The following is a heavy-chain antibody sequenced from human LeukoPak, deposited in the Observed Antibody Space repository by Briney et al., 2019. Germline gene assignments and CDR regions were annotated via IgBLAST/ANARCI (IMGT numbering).Heavy chain of an antibody. CDR3: ARDYRRIAAAGPGGY. Sequence: VASVKVSCKASGYTFTGYYMHWVRQAPGQGLEWMGWINPNSGGTNYAQKFQGRVTMTRDTSISTAYMELSRLRSDDTAVYYCARDYRRIAAAGPGGYWGQGTLVTVSS. V-gene: IGHV1-2*02. J-gene: IGHJ4*02. D-gene: IGHD6-13*01. CDR2: INPNSGGT. CDR1: GYTFTGYY.